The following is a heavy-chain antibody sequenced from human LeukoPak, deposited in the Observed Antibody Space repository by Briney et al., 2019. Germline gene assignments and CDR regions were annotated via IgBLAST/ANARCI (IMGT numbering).Heavy chain of an antibody. Sequence: PSETLSLTCTVSGGSISSSSYYWGWIRQPPGKGLEWIGSIYYSGSTYYNPSLKSRVSISVDTSKNQFSLKLSSVTAADTAVYYCARDRTRIGFDPWGQGTLVTVSS. CDR3: ARDRTRIGFDP. CDR1: GGSISSSSYY. D-gene: IGHD2/OR15-2a*01. V-gene: IGHV4-39*07. CDR2: IYYSGST. J-gene: IGHJ5*02.